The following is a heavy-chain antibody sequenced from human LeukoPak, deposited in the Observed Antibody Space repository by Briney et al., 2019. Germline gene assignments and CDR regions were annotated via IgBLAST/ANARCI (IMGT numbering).Heavy chain of an antibody. J-gene: IGHJ4*02. Sequence: QPGGSLRLSCAASGFTLSNSLLHWVPPTPGKGLVCVSRIYPDGNTDHVHPVQCRFTISRHNPKNTLYLPVNSLSAEHTPFYRFPCDVGWPHEFWGQGTLVTVSS. CDR1: GFTLSNSL. D-gene: IGHD2-15*01. CDR3: PCDVGWPHEF. V-gene: IGHV3-74*01. CDR2: IYPDGNT.